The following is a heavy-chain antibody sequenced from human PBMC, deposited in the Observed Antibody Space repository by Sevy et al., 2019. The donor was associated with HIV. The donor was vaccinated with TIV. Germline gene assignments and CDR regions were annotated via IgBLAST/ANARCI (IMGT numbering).Heavy chain of an antibody. Sequence: GGSLRLSCAASGFTFSSYSMNWVRQAPGKGLEWVSSISSSSSYIYYADSVKGRFTIYRDKAKNSLYLQMNRLRAEDTAVYYCARAPQKLVMREFDYWGQGTLVTVSS. V-gene: IGHV3-21*01. J-gene: IGHJ4*02. D-gene: IGHD6-13*01. CDR1: GFTFSSYS. CDR2: ISSSSSYI. CDR3: ARAPQKLVMREFDY.